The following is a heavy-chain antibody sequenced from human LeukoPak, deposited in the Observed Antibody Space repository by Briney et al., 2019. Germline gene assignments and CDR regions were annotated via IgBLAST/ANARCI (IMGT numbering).Heavy chain of an antibody. D-gene: IGHD3-10*01. CDR2: ISSSSSYI. J-gene: IGHJ4*02. CDR3: AREGGSYYFDY. CDR1: GFTLKTYS. Sequence: GGSLRLSCAASGFTLKTYSMNWVRQAPGKGLEWVSSISSSSSYIYYADSVKGRFTISRDNAKNSLYLQMNSLRAEDTAVYYCAREGGSYYFDYWGQGTLVTVSS. V-gene: IGHV3-21*01.